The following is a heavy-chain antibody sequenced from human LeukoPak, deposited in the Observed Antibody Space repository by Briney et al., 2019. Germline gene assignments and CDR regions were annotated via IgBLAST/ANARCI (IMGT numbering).Heavy chain of an antibody. Sequence: SETLSLTCTVSGGSISSSSYYWGWIRQPPGKGLEWIGSIYYSGSTYYNPPLKSRVTISVDTSKNQFSLKLSSVTAADTAVYYCARRYMGYFDYWGQGTLVTVSS. D-gene: IGHD5-18*01. CDR3: ARRYMGYFDY. CDR2: IYYSGST. J-gene: IGHJ4*02. V-gene: IGHV4-39*07. CDR1: GGSISSSSYY.